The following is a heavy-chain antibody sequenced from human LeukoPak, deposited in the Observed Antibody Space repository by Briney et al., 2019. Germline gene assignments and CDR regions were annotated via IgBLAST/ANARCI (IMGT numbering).Heavy chain of an antibody. CDR3: ARDRGYYDSTGYYSPFDY. Sequence: SETLSLTCTVSGGSISSYYWSWIRQPPGKGLEWIGYIYYSGSTNYNPSLKSRVTISVDTSKNQFSLKLSSVTAADTAVYYCARDRGYYDSTGYYSPFDYWRRGTLVTVSS. CDR1: GGSISSYY. J-gene: IGHJ4*02. D-gene: IGHD3-22*01. V-gene: IGHV4-59*01. CDR2: IYYSGST.